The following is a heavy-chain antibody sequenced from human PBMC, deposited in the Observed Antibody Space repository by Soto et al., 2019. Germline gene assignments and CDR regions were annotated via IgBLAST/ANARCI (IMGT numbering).Heavy chain of an antibody. V-gene: IGHV1-69*08. J-gene: IGHJ3*02. CDR3: ARAGINDLDADSSGFAI. Sequence: QVQLVQSGAELRKPGSSVKVSCTASGGTFTSLTINWVRQVPGPGLAWMGSFIPILDEPRHAQNFLGRVSFSADRTTKPAYMELTSLRSEDTAVYYCARAGINDLDADSSGFAIWGQGTMVTVSS. D-gene: IGHD1-1*01. CDR2: FIPILDEP. CDR1: GGTFTSLT.